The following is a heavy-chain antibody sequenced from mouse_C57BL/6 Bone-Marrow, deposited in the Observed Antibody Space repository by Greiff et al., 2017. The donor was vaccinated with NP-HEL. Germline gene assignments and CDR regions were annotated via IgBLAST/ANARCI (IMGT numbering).Heavy chain of an antibody. CDR3: ARPFYDGYYRYAMDY. D-gene: IGHD2-3*01. J-gene: IGHJ4*01. V-gene: IGHV7-3*01. Sequence: EVKLQESGGGLVQPGGSLSLSCAASGFTFTDYYMSWVRQPPGKALEWLGFIRNKANGYTTEYIASVKGRFTISRDNSQSILYLQMNALRAEDSATYDCARPFYDGYYRYAMDYWGQGTSVTVSS. CDR2: IRNKANGYTT. CDR1: GFTFTDYY.